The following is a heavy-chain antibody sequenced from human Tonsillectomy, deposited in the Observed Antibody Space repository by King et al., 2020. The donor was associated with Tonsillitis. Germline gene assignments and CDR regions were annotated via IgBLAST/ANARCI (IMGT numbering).Heavy chain of an antibody. J-gene: IGHJ4*02. CDR3: ARTQHYYDTSGYLYFDY. Sequence: VQLQESGPGLVKPSETLSLTCTVSGGSISSYYWSWIRQPPGKGLEWIGYIYYSGSTNYNPSLKSRVTISVDTSKNQFSLKLSSVTAAETAVYYCARTQHYYDTSGYLYFDYWGQGTLVTVSS. CDR1: GGSISSYY. D-gene: IGHD3-22*01. CDR2: IYYSGST. V-gene: IGHV4-59*01.